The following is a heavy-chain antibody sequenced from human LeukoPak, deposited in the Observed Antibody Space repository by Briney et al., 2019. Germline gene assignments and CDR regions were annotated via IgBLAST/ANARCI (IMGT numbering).Heavy chain of an antibody. CDR1: GGYITSTNW. CDR3: TRESGPYCPFGY. Sequence: PSETLSLTCGVSGGYITSTNWWSWVRQPPGQGLEWIGEISLTGRTNYNPSLIGRVIMSLDESRNLLSLTLTSVTAADTAMYYCTRESGPYCPFGYWGQGTLVVVPS. V-gene: IGHV4-4*02. J-gene: IGHJ4*02. CDR2: ISLTGRT. D-gene: IGHD1-26*01.